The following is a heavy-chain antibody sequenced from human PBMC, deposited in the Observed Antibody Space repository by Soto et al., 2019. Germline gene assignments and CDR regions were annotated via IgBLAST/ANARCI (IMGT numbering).Heavy chain of an antibody. CDR1: GFTYTSSA. J-gene: IGHJ6*01. Sequence: SVKVSCKASGFTYTSSAVLGVRQARRERLEWIRWIVVGSGNKNYAQKFKERVTITRDMPTSTACTELSSLRSDDTAVYYCAAGTDEQRVVSGMEFWGQGTTVTASS. V-gene: IGHV1-58*01. D-gene: IGHD6-6*01. CDR3: AAGTDEQRVVSGMEF. CDR2: IVVGSGNK.